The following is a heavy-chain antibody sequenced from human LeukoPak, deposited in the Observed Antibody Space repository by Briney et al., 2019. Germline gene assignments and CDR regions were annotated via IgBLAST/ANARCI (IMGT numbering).Heavy chain of an antibody. J-gene: IGHJ4*02. D-gene: IGHD6-13*01. CDR2: ISAYNGNT. CDR1: GYNFIDYY. V-gene: IGHV1-18*04. CDR3: ARGGDGFSSSWYYFDY. Sequence: GASVKVSCKTSGYNFIDYYIHWVRQAPGQGLEWMGWISAYNGNTNYAQKLQGRVTMTTDTSTSTAYMELRSLRSDDTAVYYCARGGDGFSSSWYYFDYWGQGTLVTASS.